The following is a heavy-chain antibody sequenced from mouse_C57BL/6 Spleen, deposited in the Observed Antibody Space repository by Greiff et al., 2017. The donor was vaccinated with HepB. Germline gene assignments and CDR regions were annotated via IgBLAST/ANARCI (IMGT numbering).Heavy chain of an antibody. Sequence: EVQLQQSGPELVKPGASVKISCKASGYTFTDYYMNWVKQSHGKSLEWIGDINPNNGGTSYNQKFKGKATLTVDKSSSTAYMELRSLTSEDSAVYYCVAYSNYEDWYFDVWGTGTTVTVSS. V-gene: IGHV1-26*01. CDR3: VAYSNYEDWYFDV. CDR2: INPNNGGT. CDR1: GYTFTDYY. D-gene: IGHD2-5*01. J-gene: IGHJ1*03.